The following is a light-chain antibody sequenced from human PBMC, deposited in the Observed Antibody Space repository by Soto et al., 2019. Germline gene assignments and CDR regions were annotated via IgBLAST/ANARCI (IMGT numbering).Light chain of an antibody. CDR3: QQYDNSPQT. CDR1: QSVTSNY. J-gene: IGKJ1*01. CDR2: GAS. Sequence: EIVLTQSPGTLSLSPGERATLSCRASQSVTSNYLAWYQQKPGQAPRLLIYGASSRATDIPDRFSGSGSGTDFTLTISRLEPEDFAVYYCQQYDNSPQTFGQGTKVDIK. V-gene: IGKV3-20*01.